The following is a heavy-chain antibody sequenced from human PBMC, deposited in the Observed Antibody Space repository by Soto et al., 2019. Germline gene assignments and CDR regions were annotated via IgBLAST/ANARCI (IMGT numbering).Heavy chain of an antibody. Sequence: SETLSLTCAVYGGSFSGYYWSWIRQPPGKGLEWIGEINHSGSTNYNPSLKSRVTISVDTSKNQFSLKLSSVTAADTAVYYCARTKTEYQLPSRYGMDVWGQGTTVTVSS. D-gene: IGHD2-2*01. V-gene: IGHV4-34*01. J-gene: IGHJ6*02. CDR1: GGSFSGYY. CDR2: INHSGST. CDR3: ARTKTEYQLPSRYGMDV.